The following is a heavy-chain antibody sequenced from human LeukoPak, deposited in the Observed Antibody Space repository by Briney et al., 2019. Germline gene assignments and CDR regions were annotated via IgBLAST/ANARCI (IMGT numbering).Heavy chain of an antibody. CDR1: GDSVSSNIAP. Sequence: SQTLSLTCAISGDSVSSNIAPCNWITQSPSRGLEWLGMTYYRSKRYNHYAVSVKIRITINPDTSKNQFSVQVNSVAAEDTAVYYCARTKGIAVAGTYDYWGQGTLVTVSS. D-gene: IGHD6-19*01. J-gene: IGHJ4*02. CDR2: TYYRSKRYN. V-gene: IGHV6-1*01. CDR3: ARTKGIAVAGTYDY.